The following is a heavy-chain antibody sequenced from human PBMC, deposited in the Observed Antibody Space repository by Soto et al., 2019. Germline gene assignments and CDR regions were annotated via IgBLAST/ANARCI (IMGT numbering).Heavy chain of an antibody. Sequence: QVQRVQSGAEEKKPGASVKVSCKASGYIFSRNDIHWVRQAPGQRLEWMGWMNAGNGNTRYSREFQARVTFTRDTAASTGYMELSSLRAEDTAVYYCARAAGMVALDYWGQGTVVTVSS. D-gene: IGHD5-18*01. CDR3: ARAAGMVALDY. CDR1: GYIFSRND. CDR2: MNAGNGNT. J-gene: IGHJ4*02. V-gene: IGHV1-3*05.